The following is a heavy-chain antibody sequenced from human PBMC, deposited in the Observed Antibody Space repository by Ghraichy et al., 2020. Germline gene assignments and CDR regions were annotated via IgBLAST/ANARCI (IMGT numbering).Heavy chain of an antibody. CDR2: FDPEDGET. Sequence: ASVKVSCKVSGYTLTELSMHWVRQAPGKGLEWMGGFDPEDGETIYAQKFQGRVTMTEDTSTDTAYMELSSLRSEDTAVYYCATAFDGYNPYYFDYWGQGTLVTVSS. J-gene: IGHJ4*02. D-gene: IGHD5-24*01. CDR1: GYTLTELS. V-gene: IGHV1-24*01. CDR3: ATAFDGYNPYYFDY.